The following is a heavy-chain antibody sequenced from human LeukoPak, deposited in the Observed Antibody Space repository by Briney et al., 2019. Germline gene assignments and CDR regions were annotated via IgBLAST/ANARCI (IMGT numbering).Heavy chain of an antibody. D-gene: IGHD4-17*01. CDR1: GGSISSYY. Sequence: PSETLSLTCTVSGGSISSYYWSWIRQPPGKGLEWIGYICYSGSTNYNPSLKSRVTISVDTSKNQFSLKLSSVTAADTAVYYCARTPPHYGDYGYYGMDVWGQGTTVTVSS. V-gene: IGHV4-59*01. CDR2: ICYSGST. J-gene: IGHJ6*02. CDR3: ARTPPHYGDYGYYGMDV.